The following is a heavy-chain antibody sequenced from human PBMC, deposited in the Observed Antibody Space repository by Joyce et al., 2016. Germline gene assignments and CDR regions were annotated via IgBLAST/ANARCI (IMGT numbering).Heavy chain of an antibody. J-gene: IGHJ4*02. D-gene: IGHD3-10*01. Sequence: QLLLQESGPGLVKTSQTLSLTCAVSGDSFTTGGYAWNWIRQPPGKGLEWIGDIYHSGNTHFTPSLQSRVTISLDRSKSQFSLKLSSVTAADTAAYYCARAPRGPGYFDSWGQGTLVTVSS. CDR3: ARAPRGPGYFDS. V-gene: IGHV4-30-2*01. CDR1: GDSFTTGGYA. CDR2: IYHSGNT.